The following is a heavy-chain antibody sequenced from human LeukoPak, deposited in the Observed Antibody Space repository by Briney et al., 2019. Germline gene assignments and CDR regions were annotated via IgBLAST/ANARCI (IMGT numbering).Heavy chain of an antibody. D-gene: IGHD2-2*01. CDR2: IDSSGST. CDR3: ARVGGDCTSTSCYALIDH. CDR1: GGSISSNNYY. Sequence: PSETLSLTCSVSGGSISSNNYYWSWIRQPAGKGLEWIGRIDSSGSTNYNTSLKSRVTISVDTSKNQFSLKLSSVTAADTAVYYCARVGGDCTSTSCYALIDHWGQGTLVTVSS. J-gene: IGHJ4*02. V-gene: IGHV4-61*02.